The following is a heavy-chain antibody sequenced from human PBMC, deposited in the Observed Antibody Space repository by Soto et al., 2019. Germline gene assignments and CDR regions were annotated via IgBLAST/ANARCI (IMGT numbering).Heavy chain of an antibody. D-gene: IGHD1-7*01. V-gene: IGHV3-30*18. CDR1: GFTFSSYG. CDR3: AKDQRWNYGGIPLGGMDV. CDR2: ISYDGSNK. Sequence: PGGSLRLSXAASGFTFSSYGMHWVRQAPGKGLEWVAVISYDGSNKYYADSVKGRFTISRDNSKNTLYLQMNSLRAEDTAVYYCAKDQRWNYGGIPLGGMDVWGQGTTVTVSS. J-gene: IGHJ6*02.